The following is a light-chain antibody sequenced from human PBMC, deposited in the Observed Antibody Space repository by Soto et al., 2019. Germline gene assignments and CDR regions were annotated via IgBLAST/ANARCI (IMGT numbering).Light chain of an antibody. CDR2: AAS. Sequence: DIQMTQSPSAMSASVGDRVTITCRASQGISNFLVWFQQKPGEVPKRLIYAASSLQSGVPSRFSGSGFGTEFTLTISNLQPEDFATYYYQQHKSYPHTIGQGTKLEIK. J-gene: IGKJ2*01. V-gene: IGKV1-17*03. CDR1: QGISNF. CDR3: QQHKSYPHT.